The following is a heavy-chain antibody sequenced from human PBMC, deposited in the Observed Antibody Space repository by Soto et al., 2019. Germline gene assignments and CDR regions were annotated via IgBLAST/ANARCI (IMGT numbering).Heavy chain of an antibody. CDR2: MSVSGSRR. J-gene: IGHJ4*02. D-gene: IGHD3-22*01. CDR1: GFIFGNNA. CDR3: VKDYYGSNGSQCGFDY. Sequence: GGSLRLSCAASGFIFGNNAMNWVRNGQGQGLARVSGMSVSGSRRSYDDSVKSRFTTSRDNSKNTLNLKMNSLRAEDTAVYYCVKDYYGSNGSQCGFDYWGQGTLVTVSS. V-gene: IGHV3-23*01.